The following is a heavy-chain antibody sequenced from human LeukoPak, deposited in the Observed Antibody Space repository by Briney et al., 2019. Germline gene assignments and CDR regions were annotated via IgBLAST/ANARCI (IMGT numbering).Heavy chain of an antibody. V-gene: IGHV1-8*01. CDR3: ARGPMVRGVSTGAYFDY. Sequence: ASVKVSCKASGYTFTSYDINWVRQATGQGLEWMGWMNPNSGNTGYAQKFQGRVTMTRNTSISTAYMELSSLRSEDTAVYYCARGPMVRGVSTGAYFDYWGQGTLVTVSS. J-gene: IGHJ4*02. CDR2: MNPNSGNT. D-gene: IGHD3-10*01. CDR1: GYTFTSYD.